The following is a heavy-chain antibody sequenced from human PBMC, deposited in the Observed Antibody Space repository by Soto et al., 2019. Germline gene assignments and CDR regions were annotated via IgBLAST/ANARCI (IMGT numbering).Heavy chain of an antibody. CDR3: ARVSYDFWSGFPDY. D-gene: IGHD3-3*01. J-gene: IGHJ4*02. CDR2: IYSGGST. V-gene: IGHV3-66*01. Sequence: GGSLRLSCAASGFTVSSNYMSWVRQAPGKGLEWVSVIYSGGSTYYADSVKGRFTISRDNSKNTLYLQMNSLRAEDTAVYYCARVSYDFWSGFPDYWGQGTLVTVSS. CDR1: GFTVSSNY.